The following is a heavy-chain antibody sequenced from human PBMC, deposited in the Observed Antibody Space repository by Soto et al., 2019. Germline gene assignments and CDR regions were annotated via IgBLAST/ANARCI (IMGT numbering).Heavy chain of an antibody. CDR1: GYTFTSYD. CDR2: MNPNSGNT. D-gene: IGHD2-15*01. V-gene: IGHV1-8*01. J-gene: IGHJ5*02. CDR3: ARMEAIYCSGGSCYPIHEYNWFDP. Sequence: ASVKVSCKASGYTFTSYDINWVRQATGQGLEWMGWMNPNSGNTGYAQKFQGRVTMTRNTSISTAYMELSSLRSEDTAVYYCARMEAIYCSGGSCYPIHEYNWFDPWGQGTLVTVSS.